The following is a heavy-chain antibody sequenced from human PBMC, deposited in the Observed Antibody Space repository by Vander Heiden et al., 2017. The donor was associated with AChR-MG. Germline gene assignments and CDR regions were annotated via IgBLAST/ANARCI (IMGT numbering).Heavy chain of an antibody. J-gene: IGHJ4*02. D-gene: IGHD5-12*01. CDR1: GFTFSSYG. CDR3: AKSIVATIRQSPFDY. CDR2: ISYDGSNK. V-gene: IGHV3-30*18. Sequence: QVQLVESGGGVVQPGRSLRLSCAASGFTFSSYGMHWVGQAPGKGLEWVAVISYDGSNKYYADSVKGRFTISRDNSKNTLYLQMNSLRAEDTAVYYCAKSIVATIRQSPFDYWGQGTLVTVSS.